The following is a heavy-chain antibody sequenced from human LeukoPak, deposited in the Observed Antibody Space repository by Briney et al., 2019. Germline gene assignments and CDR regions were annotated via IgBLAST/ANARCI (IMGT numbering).Heavy chain of an antibody. V-gene: IGHV4-34*01. CDR1: GGSFSGYY. J-gene: IGHJ5*02. D-gene: IGHD3-3*01. Sequence: SETLSLTCAVYGGSFSGYYWSWIRQPPGKGLEWIGEINHNGSTNYNPSLKSRVTISVDTSKNQFSLKLSSVTAADTAVYYCARSEYYDFWSGFNWFDPWGQGTLVTVSS. CDR2: INHNGST. CDR3: ARSEYYDFWSGFNWFDP.